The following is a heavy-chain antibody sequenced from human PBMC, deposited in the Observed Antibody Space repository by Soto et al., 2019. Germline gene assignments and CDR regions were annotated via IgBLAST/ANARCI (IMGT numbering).Heavy chain of an antibody. J-gene: IGHJ6*02. CDR1: GYSFTSYW. CDR2: IYPGDSDT. Sequence: GESLKISCKGSGYSFTSYWIGWVRQMPGKGLEWMGIIYPGDSDTRYSPSFQGQVTISADKSISTAYLQWSSLKASDTAMYYCARAADSSSWDYYYYGMDVWGQGTTVTSP. CDR3: ARAADSSSWDYYYYGMDV. V-gene: IGHV5-51*01. D-gene: IGHD6-13*01.